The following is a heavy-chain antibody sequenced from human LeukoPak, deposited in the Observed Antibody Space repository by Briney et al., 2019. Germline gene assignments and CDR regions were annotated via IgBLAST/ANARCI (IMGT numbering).Heavy chain of an antibody. Sequence: AASVKVSCKASGYTFTNNYIHWVRQAPGQGLEWVGIINPSSGDTSYAQKFQGRATMTRDMSTSTVYMDLSSLRSGDTAVYYCARGTPRPATALDYWGQGTLVTVSS. CDR3: ARGTPRPATALDY. D-gene: IGHD6-6*01. V-gene: IGHV1-46*01. CDR1: GYTFTNNY. CDR2: INPSSGDT. J-gene: IGHJ4*02.